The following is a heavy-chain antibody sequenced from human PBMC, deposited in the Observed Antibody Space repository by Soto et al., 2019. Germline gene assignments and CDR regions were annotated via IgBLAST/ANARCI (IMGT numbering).Heavy chain of an antibody. CDR1: GFTFSSYS. D-gene: IGHD3-22*01. Sequence: EVQLVESGGGLVQPGGSLRLSCAASGFTFSSYSMNWVRQAPGKGLEWVSYISRSSSTIYYADSVKGRLTISRDNAKNSXXLQMNSLRDEDTAVYYCARDVGYYYDSSGYYRFDYWGQGTLVTVSS. CDR2: ISRSSSTI. CDR3: ARDVGYYYDSSGYYRFDY. J-gene: IGHJ4*02. V-gene: IGHV3-48*02.